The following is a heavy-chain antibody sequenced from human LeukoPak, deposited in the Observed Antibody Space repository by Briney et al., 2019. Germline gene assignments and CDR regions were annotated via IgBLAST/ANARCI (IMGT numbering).Heavy chain of an antibody. CDR2: ISSSSSTI. J-gene: IGHJ4*02. Sequence: PGGSLRLSCAVSGFTFSNYSMNWVRQAPGKGLEWVSYISSSSSTIYYADSVKGRFTISRDNAKNSLYLQMSSLRAEDTAVYYCAKGYTSRWGQGTLVTVSS. CDR1: GFTFSNYS. D-gene: IGHD6-19*01. CDR3: AKGYTSR. V-gene: IGHV3-48*01.